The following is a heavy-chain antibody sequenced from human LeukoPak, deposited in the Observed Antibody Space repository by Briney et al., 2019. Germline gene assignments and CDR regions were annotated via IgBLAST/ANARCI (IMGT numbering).Heavy chain of an antibody. CDR1: GASINNNF. J-gene: IGHJ4*01. Sequence: SETLSLTCTVSGASINNNFWTWIRQPPGKGLEWIGYIYSSGSANYNPSLKSRVIISGDTSKNQISLNLTSVTAADTAVYSCARHRDYYDTWGHGTLVTVSS. CDR3: ARHRDYYDT. CDR2: IYSSGSA. D-gene: IGHD3-22*01. V-gene: IGHV4-59*08.